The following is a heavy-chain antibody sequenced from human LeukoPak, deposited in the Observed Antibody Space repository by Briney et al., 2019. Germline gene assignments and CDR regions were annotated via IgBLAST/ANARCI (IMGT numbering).Heavy chain of an antibody. CDR1: GYTFTSYD. CDR3: ATGTRTQWELLHPFDY. V-gene: IGHV1-8*01. D-gene: IGHD1-26*01. CDR2: MNPNSGNT. Sequence: ASVKVSCKASGYTFTSYDINWVRQATGQGLEWMGWMNPNSGNTGYAQKFQGRVTMTRNTSISTAYMELSSLRSEDTAVYYCATGTRTQWELLHPFDYWGQGTLVTVSS. J-gene: IGHJ4*02.